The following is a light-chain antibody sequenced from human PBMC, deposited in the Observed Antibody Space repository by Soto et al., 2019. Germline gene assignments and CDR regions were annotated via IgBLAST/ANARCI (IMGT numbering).Light chain of an antibody. Sequence: QSVLTQPPSVSGAPGQRVTISCTGSSSNIGAGYDVHWYQQLPGTAPKLLIYGNSNRPSGVPDRFSGSKSGTSASLASTGLQAEDEADYYCQSYDSSLSVFGTGTKLTVL. CDR1: SSNIGAGYD. CDR3: QSYDSSLSV. V-gene: IGLV1-40*01. CDR2: GNS. J-gene: IGLJ1*01.